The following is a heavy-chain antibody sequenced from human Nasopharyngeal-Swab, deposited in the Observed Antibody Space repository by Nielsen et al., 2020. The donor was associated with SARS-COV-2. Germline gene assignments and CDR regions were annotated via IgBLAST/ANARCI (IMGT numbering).Heavy chain of an antibody. CDR2: INHSGST. J-gene: IGHJ5*02. Sequence: WIRQPPGKGLEWIGEINHSGSTNYNPSLKSRVTISVDTSKNQLSLKLSSVTAADTAVYYCARGRGGWLGVNWFDPWGQGTLVTVSS. CDR3: ARGRGGWLGVNWFDP. D-gene: IGHD3-10*01. V-gene: IGHV4-34*01.